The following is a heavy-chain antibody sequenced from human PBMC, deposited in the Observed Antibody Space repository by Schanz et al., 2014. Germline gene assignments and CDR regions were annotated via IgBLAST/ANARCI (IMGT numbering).Heavy chain of an antibody. V-gene: IGHV3-66*01. CDR1: GFTVNTNY. CDR2: MYINSGST. CDR3: ARGYCSSNTSCWDYFDY. D-gene: IGHD2-2*01. Sequence: EVQLVESGGGLVKPGGSLRLSCAVSGFTVNTNYMSWVRQAPGKGLEWISSMYINSGSTQYADSVKGRFIISRDSSKKTLYLQMNSLRAEDTAVHFCARGYCSSNTSCWDYFDYWGQGTLVTVSS. J-gene: IGHJ4*02.